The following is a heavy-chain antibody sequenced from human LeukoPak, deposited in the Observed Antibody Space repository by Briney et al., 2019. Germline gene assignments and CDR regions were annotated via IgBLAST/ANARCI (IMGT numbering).Heavy chain of an antibody. CDR2: ISSRSSSI. CDR1: GGSFSGYY. V-gene: IGHV3-48*02. J-gene: IGHJ4*02. Sequence: ETLSLTCAVYGGSFSGYYWSWVRQAPGKGLEWVSYISSRSSSIYYADSVKGRFTLSRDNAKNSLYLQMNSLRDEDTAVYYCARGDYGDRDLDYWGQGTLVTVSS. D-gene: IGHD4-17*01. CDR3: ARGDYGDRDLDY.